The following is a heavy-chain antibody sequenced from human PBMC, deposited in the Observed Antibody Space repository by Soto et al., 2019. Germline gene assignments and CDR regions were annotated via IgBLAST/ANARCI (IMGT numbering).Heavy chain of an antibody. J-gene: IGHJ6*02. Sequence: QVELQESGPGLVKPSETLSLTCTVSRAPITTTKWWAWVRLPPGKGLEWIGEVQDGTQHSNPSLARRMTMSVDKSKNHFSLRLTSVTAADTAIYYCATQTISYTWGVWGRGTTVTVSS. CDR3: ATQTISYTWGV. V-gene: IGHV4-4*02. D-gene: IGHD3-16*01. CDR2: VQDGTQ. CDR1: RAPITTTKW.